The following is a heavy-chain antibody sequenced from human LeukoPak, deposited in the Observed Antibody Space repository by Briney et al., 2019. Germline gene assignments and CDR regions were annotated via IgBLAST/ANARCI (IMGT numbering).Heavy chain of an antibody. CDR2: IYHSGST. V-gene: IGHV4-30-2*01. CDR1: GGSISSSSYY. CDR3: ARVREEAGAFDI. D-gene: IGHD6-13*01. Sequence: SETLSLTCTVSGGSISSSSYYWSWIRQPPGKGLEWIGYIYHSGSTYYNPSLKSRVTISVDRSKNQFSLKLSSVTAADTAVYYCARVREEAGAFDIWGQGTMVTVSS. J-gene: IGHJ3*02.